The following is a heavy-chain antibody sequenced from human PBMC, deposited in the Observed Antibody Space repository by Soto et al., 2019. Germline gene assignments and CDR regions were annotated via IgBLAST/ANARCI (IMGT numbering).Heavy chain of an antibody. Sequence: QVQLQESGQGLVKPSQTLSLTCTVSGGSISSGGYYWSCIRQHPGKGLEWIGYIYDSGSTYYNPSLTRRLAITVNTSKSQFSLNLTSFSAADTDVYCCTRDRKVDYGDYHYYYYSMDVWGQGTTVTVSS. CDR1: GGSISSGGYY. J-gene: IGHJ6*02. V-gene: IGHV4-31*03. D-gene: IGHD4-17*01. CDR3: TRDRKVDYGDYHYYYYSMDV. CDR2: IYDSGST.